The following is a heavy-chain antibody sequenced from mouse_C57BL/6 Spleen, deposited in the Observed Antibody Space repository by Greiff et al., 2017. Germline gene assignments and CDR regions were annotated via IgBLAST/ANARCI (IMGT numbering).Heavy chain of an antibody. D-gene: IGHD4-1*01. CDR1: GYTFTDYY. Sequence: VQLQQSGPELVKPGASVQISCKASGYTFTDYYMNWVKQSHGKSLEWIGDINPNNGGTSYNQKFKGKATLTVDKSSSTAYMELRSLTSEDSAVYYCARLGTGKDYWGQGTTLTVSS. V-gene: IGHV1-26*01. CDR3: ARLGTGKDY. CDR2: INPNNGGT. J-gene: IGHJ2*01.